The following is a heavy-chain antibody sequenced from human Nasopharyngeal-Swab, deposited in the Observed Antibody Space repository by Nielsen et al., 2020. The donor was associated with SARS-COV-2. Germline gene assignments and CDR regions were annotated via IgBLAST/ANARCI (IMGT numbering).Heavy chain of an antibody. J-gene: IGHJ4*02. V-gene: IGHV3-33*01. D-gene: IGHD1-26*01. CDR1: GFTFSSYA. CDR3: ARDPLGLDIDY. CDR2: IWNDGRNK. Sequence: GESLKISCAASGFTFSSYAMHWVRQAPGKGLEWVAVIWNDGRNKYYADSVKGRFTISRDSSKNTLYLQMNSVRAEDTAVYYCARDPLGLDIDYWGQGTLVTVSS.